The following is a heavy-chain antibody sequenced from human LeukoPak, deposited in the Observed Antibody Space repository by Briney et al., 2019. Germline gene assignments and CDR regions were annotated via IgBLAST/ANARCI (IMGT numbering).Heavy chain of an antibody. J-gene: IGHJ4*02. CDR2: IYTSGTT. D-gene: IGHD3-3*01. Sequence: TLSLTCTVSGGSISSSSYYWSWIRQPAGKGLEWIGRIYTSGTTNYNPSLKSRVTMSVDTSKNQFSLKLSTVTAADTAVYYCARDDFWSGYYDYWGQGTLVTVSS. CDR1: GGSISSSSYY. CDR3: ARDDFWSGYYDY. V-gene: IGHV4-61*02.